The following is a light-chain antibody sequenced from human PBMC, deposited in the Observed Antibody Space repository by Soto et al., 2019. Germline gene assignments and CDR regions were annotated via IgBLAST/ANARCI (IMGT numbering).Light chain of an antibody. CDR1: QSIFFSPNNKNC. V-gene: IGKV4-1*01. CDR3: QQYYDTPT. Sequence: DIVMTQSPDSLAVSLGERATINCKSSQSIFFSPNNKNCLAWFQQKPGQPPKLLIYWTSSRESRVPDRFTGSGSGTDFTLTIGGLQAEDVAVYYCQQYYDTPTFGQGTKVEIK. J-gene: IGKJ1*01. CDR2: WTS.